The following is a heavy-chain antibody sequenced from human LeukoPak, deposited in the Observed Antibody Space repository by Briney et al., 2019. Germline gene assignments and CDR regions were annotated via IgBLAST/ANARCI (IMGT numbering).Heavy chain of an antibody. CDR3: ARGPGVPITMVRGAHRADYGMDV. CDR2: ISSSSSYI. D-gene: IGHD3-10*01. J-gene: IGHJ6*02. CDR1: GFTFSSYS. Sequence: GGSLRLSCAASGFTFSSYSMNWVRQAPGKGLEWVSSISSSSSYIYYADSVKGRFTISRDNAKNSLYLQMNSLRAEDTAVYYCARGPGVPITMVRGAHRADYGMDVWGQGTTVTVSS. V-gene: IGHV3-21*01.